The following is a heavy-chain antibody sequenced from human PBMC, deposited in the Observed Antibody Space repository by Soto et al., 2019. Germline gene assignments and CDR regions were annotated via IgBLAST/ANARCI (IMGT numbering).Heavy chain of an antibody. Sequence: GGSLRLSCAASGFTFSSYAMSWVRQAPGKGLEWVSAISGRGGSTYYADSVKGRFTISRDNSKNTLYLQMNSLRAEDTDVYYCANSYGDSSEYYFDYWGQGTLVTVSS. D-gene: IGHD4-17*01. V-gene: IGHV3-23*01. CDR2: ISGRGGST. J-gene: IGHJ4*02. CDR1: GFTFSSYA. CDR3: ANSYGDSSEYYFDY.